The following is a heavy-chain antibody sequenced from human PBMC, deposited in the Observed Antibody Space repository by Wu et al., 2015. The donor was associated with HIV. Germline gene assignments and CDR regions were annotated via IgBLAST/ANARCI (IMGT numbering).Heavy chain of an antibody. V-gene: IGHV1-69*12. D-gene: IGHD3-22*01. CDR1: GGTFSSYA. CDR2: IIPIFGTA. Sequence: QVQLVQSGAEVKKPGSSVKVSCKASGGTFSSYAISWVRQAPGQGLEWMGGIIPIFGTANYAQKFQGRVTITADESTNTAYMELSSLRSEDTAVYYCARGPRYYYDSSGYYNYWGQGTLVTVSS. J-gene: IGHJ4*02. CDR3: ARGPRYYYDSSGYYNY.